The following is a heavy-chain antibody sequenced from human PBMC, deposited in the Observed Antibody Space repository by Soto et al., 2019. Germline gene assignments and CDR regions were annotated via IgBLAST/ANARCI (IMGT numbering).Heavy chain of an antibody. V-gene: IGHV4-59*01. D-gene: IGHD2-2*01. CDR3: ARVFDAFVVVPVDTGFDI. J-gene: IGHJ3*02. Sequence: SETLSLTCTVSGGSISSYYWSWIRQPPGKGLGWIGYINYSGSTTSTPSPRSRVPISVDPSKNQFSLRLGSVPAPATAGVYWARVFDAFVVVPVDTGFDIWGQGTMVTVS. CDR1: GGSISSYY. CDR2: INYSGST.